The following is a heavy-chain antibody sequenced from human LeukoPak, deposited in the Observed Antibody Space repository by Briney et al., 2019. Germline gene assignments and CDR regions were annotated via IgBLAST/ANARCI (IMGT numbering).Heavy chain of an antibody. CDR3: ARVGIAAAGEFDY. V-gene: IGHV4-34*09. D-gene: IGHD6-13*01. CDR1: GGSFSGYY. J-gene: IGHJ4*02. CDR2: INHSGST. Sequence: PSETLSLTCAVYGGSFSGYYWSWIRQPPGKGLEWIGEINHSGSTNYNPSLKNRVTISVDTSKNQFSLKLSSVTAADTAVYYCARVGIAAAGEFDYWGQGTLVTVSS.